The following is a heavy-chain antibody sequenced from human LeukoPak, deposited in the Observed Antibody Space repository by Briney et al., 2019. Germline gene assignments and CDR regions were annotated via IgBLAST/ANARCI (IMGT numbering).Heavy chain of an antibody. V-gene: IGHV4-59*13. CDR3: ARDRSVVVTANYIPWYFDL. CDR1: GGSISSYD. J-gene: IGHJ2*01. D-gene: IGHD2-21*02. Sequence: SETLSLTCTVSGGSISSYDWSWIRQPPGKGLEWVGYIYYGGSTNYNPSLKSRVTISVDTSKNQFSLNLSSVTAADTAVYYCARDRSVVVTANYIPWYFDLWGRGTLVTVSS. CDR2: IYYGGST.